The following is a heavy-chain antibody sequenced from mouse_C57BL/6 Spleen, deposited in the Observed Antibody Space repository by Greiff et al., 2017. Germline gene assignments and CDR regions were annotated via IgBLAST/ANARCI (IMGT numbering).Heavy chain of an antibody. V-gene: IGHV5-17*01. CDR3: ASPLYGSTAWFAY. J-gene: IGHJ3*01. CDR2: ISSGSSTI. CDR1: GFTFSDYG. Sequence: EVKLVESGGGLVKPGGSLKLSCAASGFTFSDYGMHWVRQAPEKGLEWVAYISSGSSTIYYADTVKGRFTISRDNAKNTLFLQMTSLRSEDTALYYCASPLYGSTAWFAYWGQGTLVTVSA. D-gene: IGHD1-1*01.